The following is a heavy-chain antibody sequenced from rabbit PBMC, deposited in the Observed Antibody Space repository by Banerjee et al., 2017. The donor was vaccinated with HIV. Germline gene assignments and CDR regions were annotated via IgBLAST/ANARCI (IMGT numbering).Heavy chain of an antibody. Sequence: QEQLVESGGGLVQPEGSLTLTCTASGFSFSSYWMCWVRQAPGKGLEWIGCIATGSSGMTYYASWAKGRFTISRSTSLDTVDLKMTSLTAADTATYSCARGLVAGVLNLWGQGTLVTVS. V-gene: IGHV1S45*01. CDR1: GFSFSSYW. CDR2: IATGSSGMT. J-gene: IGHJ4*01. CDR3: ARGLVAGVLNL. D-gene: IGHD4-1*01.